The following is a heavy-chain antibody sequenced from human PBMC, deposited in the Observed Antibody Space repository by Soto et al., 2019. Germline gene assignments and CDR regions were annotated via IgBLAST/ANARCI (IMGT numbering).Heavy chain of an antibody. V-gene: IGHV3-21*01. CDR1: GFIFSTYA. D-gene: IGHD3-10*01. J-gene: IGHJ3*02. CDR3: ARDSPHYYGSGSYYADAFDI. Sequence: EVQLLQTGGGLVQPGGSLSLSCAASGFIFSTYAMNWVRQAPGKGLEWVSSISSSSSYIYYADSVKGRFTISRDNAKNSLYLQMNSLRAEDTAVYYCARDSPHYYGSGSYYADAFDIWGQGTMVTVSS. CDR2: ISSSSSYI.